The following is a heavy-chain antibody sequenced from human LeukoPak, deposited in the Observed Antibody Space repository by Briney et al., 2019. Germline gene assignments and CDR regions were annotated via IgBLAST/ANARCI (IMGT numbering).Heavy chain of an antibody. V-gene: IGHV3-33*01. CDR1: GFTFSSNG. CDR3: ARPYYSNYYYYGMDV. D-gene: IGHD4-11*01. Sequence: GRSLRLSCAASGFTFSSNGMHWVRQAPGKGLEWVGIIWYDGSKTYYADSVKGRFTISRDNSKNTLYLQMNSLRVEGTAVYYCARPYYSNYYYYGMDVWGQGTTVTVS. CDR2: IWYDGSKT. J-gene: IGHJ6*02.